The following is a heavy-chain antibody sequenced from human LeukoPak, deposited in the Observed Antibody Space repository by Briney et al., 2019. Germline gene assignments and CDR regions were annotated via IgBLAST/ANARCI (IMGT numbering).Heavy chain of an antibody. V-gene: IGHV3-23*01. Sequence: PGGSLRLSCAASGFTFSRYAMSWARQAPGKGLEWVSGISGSGDTTYYADPVKGRFTISRDNSKNTLYLQMNSLRAEDTAVYYCAKDPRVGSRVATPCHWGQGTLVTVSS. D-gene: IGHD5-24*01. J-gene: IGHJ4*02. CDR3: AKDPRVGSRVATPCH. CDR2: ISGSGDTT. CDR1: GFTFSRYA.